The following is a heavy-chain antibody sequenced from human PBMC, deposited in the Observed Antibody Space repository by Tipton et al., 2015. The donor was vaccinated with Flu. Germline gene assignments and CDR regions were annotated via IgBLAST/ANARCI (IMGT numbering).Heavy chain of an antibody. CDR3: AREDYYDVDLVDWYFDL. Sequence: LRLSCTVSGHSITYQRWSWIRQAPGRGLEWIGNFYYGVTTYYNPSLMSRVSISPDTSKNQFSLKLTSVTAADTAVYYCAREDYYDVDLVDWYFDLWGRGILVTVSS. J-gene: IGHJ2*01. V-gene: IGHV4-59*11. CDR1: GHSITYQR. CDR2: FYYGVTT. D-gene: IGHD3-22*01.